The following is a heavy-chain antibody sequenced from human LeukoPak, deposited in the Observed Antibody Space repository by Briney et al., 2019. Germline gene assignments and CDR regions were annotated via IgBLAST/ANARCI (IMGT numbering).Heavy chain of an antibody. CDR1: GGSFSGYY. CDR2: INHSGST. Sequence: SETLSLTCAVYGGSFSGYYWSWIRQPPGKGLEWIGEINHSGSTNYNPSLKSRVTISVDTSKNQFSLKLSSVTAADTAVYYCARGRSPGGKELDYWGQGTPVTVSS. V-gene: IGHV4-34*01. CDR3: ARGRSPGGKELDY. D-gene: IGHD2-15*01. J-gene: IGHJ4*02.